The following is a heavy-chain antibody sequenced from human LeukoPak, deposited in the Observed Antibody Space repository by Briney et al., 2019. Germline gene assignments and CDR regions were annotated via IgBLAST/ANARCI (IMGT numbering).Heavy chain of an antibody. V-gene: IGHV3-7*01. J-gene: IGHJ6*04. CDR3: AELGITMIGGV. D-gene: IGHD3-10*02. CDR1: GFTFSSSW. CDR2: IKHDGTEK. Sequence: GGSLRLSCAASGFTFSSSWMSWVRQAPGKGLEWVANIKHDGTEKYCVDSVKGRFTISRDNAKNSLYLQMNSLRAEDTAVYYCAELGITMIGGVWGKGTTVTISS.